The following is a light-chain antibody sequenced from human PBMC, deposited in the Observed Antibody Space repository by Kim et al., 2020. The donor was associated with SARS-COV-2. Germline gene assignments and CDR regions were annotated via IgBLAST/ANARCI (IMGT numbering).Light chain of an antibody. CDR2: GVT. CDR1: SGDSGAYGF. V-gene: IGLV2-14*03. J-gene: IGLJ1*01. Sequence: GQSITLSCPGTSGDSGAYGFVSWYQKRRGRATKLMIFGVTNRPTGVSNRFSGSTSDNTASLTISGLRPEDEADYYCSSFTSSSTPCFGTGTKVTVL. CDR3: SSFTSSSTPC.